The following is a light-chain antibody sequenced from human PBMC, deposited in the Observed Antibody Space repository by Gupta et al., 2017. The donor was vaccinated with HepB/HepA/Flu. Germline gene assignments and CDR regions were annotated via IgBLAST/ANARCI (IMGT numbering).Light chain of an antibody. J-gene: IGLJ3*02. CDR2: KDN. CDR1: ALPKKY. Sequence: SYELTQPPSVSVSPGQTARINCSGDALPKKYAYWYKQKPGQAPVLVIYKDNERPSGIPERFSGSSSGTIVTLTISGVQAEDEADYYCQSGDSSGTHQVFGGGTKLTVL. CDR3: QSGDSSGTHQV. V-gene: IGLV3-25*03.